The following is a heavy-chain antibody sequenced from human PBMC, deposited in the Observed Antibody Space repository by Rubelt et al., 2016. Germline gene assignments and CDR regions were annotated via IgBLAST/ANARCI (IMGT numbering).Heavy chain of an antibody. J-gene: IGHJ6*02. CDR3: ARDPIYGMDV. Sequence: QLQLQESGPGLVKPSETLSLTCTVSGGSISGYYWNWIRQPPGKGLEWIATIYYSGTTYYNASLKSRVTISVDKSKNQFSLKLNSVTAADTAVYYCARDPIYGMDVWGQGTTVIVSS. CDR1: GGSISGYY. V-gene: IGHV4-59*12. CDR2: IYYSGTT.